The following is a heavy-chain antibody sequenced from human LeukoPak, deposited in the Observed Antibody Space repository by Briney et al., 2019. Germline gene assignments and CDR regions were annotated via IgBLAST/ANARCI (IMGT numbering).Heavy chain of an antibody. D-gene: IGHD3-22*01. CDR2: IYYSGST. J-gene: IGHJ3*02. Sequence: SETLSLTCTVSGGSISSYYWSWIRQPPGKGLEWIGYIYYSGSTNYNPSLKSRVTISVDTSKNQFSLKLSSVTAADTAVYYCARQDSSGYIDAFDIWGQGTMVTVSP. CDR1: GGSISSYY. V-gene: IGHV4-59*01. CDR3: ARQDSSGYIDAFDI.